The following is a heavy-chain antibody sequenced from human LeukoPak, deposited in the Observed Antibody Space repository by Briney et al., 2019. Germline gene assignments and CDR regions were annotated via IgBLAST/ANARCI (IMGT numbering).Heavy chain of an antibody. J-gene: IGHJ5*01. CDR1: GFPLSTYS. CDR3: ATDGPSSGWDGFDH. V-gene: IGHV3-21*01. Sequence: TGGSLRLSCAASGFPLSTYSVYWVRQAPGKGLEWVSSITSPVGRIYYADSLKGRITISIDNARSTLYLQMNSLRAEDTAVYYCATDGPSSGWDGFDHWGQGILVTVSS. D-gene: IGHD6-19*01. CDR2: ITSPVGRI.